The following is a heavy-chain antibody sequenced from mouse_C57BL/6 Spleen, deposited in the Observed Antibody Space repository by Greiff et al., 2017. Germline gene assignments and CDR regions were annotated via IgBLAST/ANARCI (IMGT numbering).Heavy chain of an antibody. CDR3: ARVYYGGYFDV. CDR1: GYTFTSYW. Sequence: QVQLQQPGAELVMPGASVKLSCKASGYTFTSYWMHWVKQRPGQGLEWIGEIDPSDSYTNYNQKFKGKSTLTVDKSSSTAYMQLSSLTSEDSAVYYCARVYYGGYFDVWGTGTTVTVSS. CDR2: IDPSDSYT. V-gene: IGHV1-69*01. D-gene: IGHD1-1*01. J-gene: IGHJ1*03.